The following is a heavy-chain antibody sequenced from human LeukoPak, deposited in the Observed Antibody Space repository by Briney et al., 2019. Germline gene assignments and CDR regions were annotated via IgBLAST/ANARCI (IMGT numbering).Heavy chain of an antibody. V-gene: IGHV1-8*02. J-gene: IGHJ4*02. D-gene: IGHD3-3*01. Sequence: ASVKVSCKASGYTFTGYYMHWVRQATGQGLEWMGWMNPNSGNTGYAQKFQGRVTMTRNTSISTAYMELSSLRSEDTAVYYCARPGRGYYDFWSGYYTGGGVDYWGQGTLVTVSS. CDR1: GYTFTGYY. CDR2: MNPNSGNT. CDR3: ARPGRGYYDFWSGYYTGGGVDY.